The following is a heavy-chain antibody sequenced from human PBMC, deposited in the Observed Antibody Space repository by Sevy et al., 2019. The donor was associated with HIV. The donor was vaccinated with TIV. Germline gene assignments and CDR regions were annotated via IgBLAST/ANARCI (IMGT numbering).Heavy chain of an antibody. V-gene: IGHV1-8*01. CDR1: GYTFTSYD. J-gene: IGHJ4*02. CDR3: AARGLTYDYVWGSYRSFDY. D-gene: IGHD3-16*02. CDR2: MNPNSGNT. Sequence: ASVKVSCKASGYTFTSYDINWVRQATGQGLEWMGWMNPNSGNTGYAQKFQGRVTMTRNTSISTAYMELSSLRSEETAVYYCAARGLTYDYVWGSYRSFDYWGQGTLVTVSS.